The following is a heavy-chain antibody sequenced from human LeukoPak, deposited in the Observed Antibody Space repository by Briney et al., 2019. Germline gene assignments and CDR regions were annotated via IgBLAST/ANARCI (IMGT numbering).Heavy chain of an antibody. CDR2: IYYSGST. Sequence: PSETLSLTCTVSGGSISSYYWSWIRQPPGKGLEWIGYIYYSGSTNYNPSLKSRVTISVGTSKNQFSLKLSSVTAADTAVYYCARQGYGDYGGGPYYGMDVWGQGTTVTASS. CDR3: ARQGYGDYGGGPYYGMDV. J-gene: IGHJ6*02. V-gene: IGHV4-59*08. D-gene: IGHD4-17*01. CDR1: GGSISSYY.